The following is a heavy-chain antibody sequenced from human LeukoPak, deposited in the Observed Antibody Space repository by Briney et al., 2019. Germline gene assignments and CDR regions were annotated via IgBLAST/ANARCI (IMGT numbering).Heavy chain of an antibody. CDR1: GFTFSSYG. CDR2: ISGSGGST. J-gene: IGHJ4*02. Sequence: GGSLRLSCAASGFTFSSYGMTWVRQAPGQGLDWVSAISGSGGSTYYADSVRGRFTISRDNSKSTLSLQMNSLRAEDTAVYYCAKDRGEGSSSWYFDYWGQGTLVTVSS. V-gene: IGHV3-23*01. D-gene: IGHD6-13*01. CDR3: AKDRGEGSSSWYFDY.